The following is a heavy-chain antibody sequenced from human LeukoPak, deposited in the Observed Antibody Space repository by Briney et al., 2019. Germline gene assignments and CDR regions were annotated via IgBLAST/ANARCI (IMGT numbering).Heavy chain of an antibody. J-gene: IGHJ4*02. CDR1: GGSLSGYY. CDR2: INHSGST. CDR3: ARGDRGYFDY. D-gene: IGHD3-10*01. Sequence: SETLSLTCAVYGGSLSGYYWSWIRQPPGKGLEWIGEINHSGSTNYNPSLKSRVTISVDTSKNQFSLKLSSVTAADTAVYYCARGDRGYFDYWGQGTLVTVSS. V-gene: IGHV4-34*01.